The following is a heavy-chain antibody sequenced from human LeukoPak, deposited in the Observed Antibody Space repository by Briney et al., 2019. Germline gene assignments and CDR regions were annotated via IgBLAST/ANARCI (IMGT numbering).Heavy chain of an antibody. CDR1: GYTFTSYD. Sequence: ASVKVSCKASGYTFTSYDINWVRQATGQGLEWMGWMNPNSGNTGYAQKFQGRVTITRNTSISTAYMELSSLRSEDTAVYYCARDGAAAAAPFDYWGQGTLVTVSS. CDR2: MNPNSGNT. V-gene: IGHV1-8*03. CDR3: ARDGAAAAAPFDY. D-gene: IGHD6-13*01. J-gene: IGHJ4*02.